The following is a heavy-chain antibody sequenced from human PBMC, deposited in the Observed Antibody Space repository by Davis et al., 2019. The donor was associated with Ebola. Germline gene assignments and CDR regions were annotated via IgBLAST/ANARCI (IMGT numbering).Heavy chain of an antibody. CDR3: ARGTVVVGNDAFDI. V-gene: IGHV4-59*01. D-gene: IGHD3-22*01. CDR2: IYYSGST. J-gene: IGHJ3*02. CDR1: GGSTSSYY. Sequence: SETLSPTCTVSGGSTSSYYWSWIRQPPGKGLEWIGYIYYSGSTNYNPSLKSRVTISVDTSKNQFSLKLSSVTAADTAVYYCARGTVVVGNDAFDIWGQGTMVTVSS.